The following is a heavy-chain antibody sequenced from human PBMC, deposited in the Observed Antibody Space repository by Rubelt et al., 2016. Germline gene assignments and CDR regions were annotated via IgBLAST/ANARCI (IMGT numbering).Heavy chain of an antibody. D-gene: IGHD4-11*01. V-gene: IGHV3-23*01. J-gene: IGHJ5*02. Sequence: ESGGGLVQPGGSLRLSCAVSGFTFSSYAMNWFRQAPGKGLEWVSSISASGGRTYYADSVKGRFSISRDNSKNTLSLQMNSLRVDDTALYYCAKVPRDSWDYSWFDPWGQGTLVTVSS. CDR3: AKVPRDSWDYSWFDP. CDR1: GFTFSSYA. CDR2: ISASGGRT.